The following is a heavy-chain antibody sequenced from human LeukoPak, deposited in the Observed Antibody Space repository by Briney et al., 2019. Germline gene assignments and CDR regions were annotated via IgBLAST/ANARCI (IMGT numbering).Heavy chain of an antibody. CDR2: IWYDGSNK. CDR3: ARAFPLFMVRGVPGFDP. D-gene: IGHD3-10*01. J-gene: IGHJ5*02. CDR1: GFAFSSYG. V-gene: IGHV3-33*01. Sequence: PGRSLRLSCAASGFAFSSYGMHWVRQAPGKGLEWVAVIWYDGSNKYYADSVKGRFTISRDNSKNTLYLQMNSLRAEDTAVYYCARAFPLFMVRGVPGFDPWGQGTLVTVSS.